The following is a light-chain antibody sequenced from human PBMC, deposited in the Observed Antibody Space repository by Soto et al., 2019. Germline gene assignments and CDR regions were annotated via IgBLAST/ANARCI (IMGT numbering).Light chain of an antibody. V-gene: IGLV2-14*01. CDR3: SSYTSGFYV. J-gene: IGLJ1*01. CDR1: SSDVGGYNY. Sequence: QSVLNQPASVSGSPGQSITISCTGTSSDVGGYNYVSWYQQHPGKAPKLMIYDVSDRPSGVSNRFSGSKSGNTASLTISGLQAEDEADYYCSSYTSGFYVFGTGTKV. CDR2: DVS.